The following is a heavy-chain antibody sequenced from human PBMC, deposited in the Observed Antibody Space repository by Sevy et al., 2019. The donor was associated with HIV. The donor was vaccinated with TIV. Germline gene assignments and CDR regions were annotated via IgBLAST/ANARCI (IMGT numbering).Heavy chain of an antibody. CDR1: GFTFSSHW. CDR3: ARDTGGIGMDV. V-gene: IGHV3-7*01. CDR2: IKQDGSDK. Sequence: GGSLRLSCATSGFTFSSHWMSWVRQAPGKGLEWVANIKQDGSDKYYVESVKGRFTISRDNAKNSLSLQMNSLRAEDTAVYYCARDTGGIGMDVWGQGTTVTVSS. D-gene: IGHD6-13*01. J-gene: IGHJ6*02.